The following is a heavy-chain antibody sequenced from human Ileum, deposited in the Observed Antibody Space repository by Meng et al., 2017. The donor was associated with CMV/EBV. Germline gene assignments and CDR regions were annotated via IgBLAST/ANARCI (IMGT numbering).Heavy chain of an antibody. D-gene: IGHD3-10*01. CDR1: AGTFETAW. CDR2: IISEIDGAAT. Sequence: CGEGLVKPGVSLTLFCAFSAGTFETAWISWVRQAPGRGLEWVGRIISEIDGAATDYAAPVKGRFTVSRDDSKNMVYLQMTGLKTEDTAVYYCTPADPGPWSPVSWGQGTLVTVSS. V-gene: IGHV3-15*01. J-gene: IGHJ5*02. CDR3: TPADPGPWSPVS.